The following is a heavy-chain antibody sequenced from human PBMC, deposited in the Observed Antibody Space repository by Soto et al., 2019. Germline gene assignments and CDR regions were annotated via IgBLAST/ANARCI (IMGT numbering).Heavy chain of an antibody. CDR1: GFTFSAYW. CDR3: ATAVRGSAWSY. CDR2: IKDDGSQT. Sequence: EVKLEESGGGLVQTGGSLRLSCAVSGFTFSAYWMRWVRQAPGKGLEGVANIKDDGSQTYYVDSVKGRFTISRDNAQNSMYLDMNSLRAEDTAVYYCATAVRGSAWSYWGEGTVVTVSS. J-gene: IGHJ4*02. D-gene: IGHD6-19*01. V-gene: IGHV3-7*01.